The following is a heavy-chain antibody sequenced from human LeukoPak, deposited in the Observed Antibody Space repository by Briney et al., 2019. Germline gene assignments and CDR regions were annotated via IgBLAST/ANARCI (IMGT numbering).Heavy chain of an antibody. J-gene: IGHJ5*02. CDR3: ARGSYYYDSSQFDP. CDR2: INPSGGST. Sequence: ASVKVSCKASGGTFSSYAISWVRQAPGQGLEWMGIINPSGGSTSYAQKFQGRVTMTRDTSTSTVYMELSSLRSEDTAVYYCARGSYYYDSSQFDPWGQGTLVTVSS. CDR1: GGTFSSYA. D-gene: IGHD3-22*01. V-gene: IGHV1-46*01.